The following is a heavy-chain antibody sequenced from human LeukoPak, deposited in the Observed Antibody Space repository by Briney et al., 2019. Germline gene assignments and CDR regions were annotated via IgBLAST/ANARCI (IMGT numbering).Heavy chain of an antibody. J-gene: IGHJ4*02. CDR3: ARDGQPFDS. Sequence: PGESQRLSCATSGFTFRSCWMSWVRQAPGKGLEWVANIKQDGSEKYYVDSVKGRFAISRDNAKKSLFLQMNSLRVEDTAVYYCARDGQPFDSWGQGTLVTVSS. V-gene: IGHV3-7*03. CDR1: GFTFRSCW. CDR2: IKQDGSEK.